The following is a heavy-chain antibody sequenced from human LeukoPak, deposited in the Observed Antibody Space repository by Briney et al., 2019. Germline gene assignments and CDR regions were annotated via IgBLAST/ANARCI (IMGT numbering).Heavy chain of an antibody. CDR3: AREWAHYYYDY. CDR2: IYTSGST. CDR1: GGSISSGCYY. V-gene: IGHV4-61*02. Sequence: PSETLSLTCTVSGGSISSGCYYWSWIRQPAGKGLEWIGRIYTSGSTNYNPSLKSRVTISVDTSKNQFSLKLSSVTAADTAVYYCAREWAHYYYDYWGQGTLVTVSS. J-gene: IGHJ4*02.